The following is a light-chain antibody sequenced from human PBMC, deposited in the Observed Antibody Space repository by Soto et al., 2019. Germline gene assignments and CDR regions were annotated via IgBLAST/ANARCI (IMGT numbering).Light chain of an antibody. V-gene: IGKV3-15*01. CDR1: QSVNSD. CDR2: DAS. Sequence: TLSVSPGERATLSCRASQSVNSDLDWYQQKPGQAPRLLIHDASTRATGIPVRFSGSGSGTEFTLTISSLQSEDFAIYYCQHYNNWPVGFGGGTQVDI. CDR3: QHYNNWPVG. J-gene: IGKJ4*01.